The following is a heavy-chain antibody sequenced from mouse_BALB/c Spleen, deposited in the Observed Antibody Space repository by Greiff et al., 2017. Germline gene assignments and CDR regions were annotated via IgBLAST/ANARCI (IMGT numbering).Heavy chain of an antibody. CDR2: ISSGSSTI. D-gene: IGHD1-2*01. Sequence: EVHLVESGGGLVQPGGSRKLSCAASGFTFSSFGMHWVRQAPEKGLEWVAYISSGSSTIYYADTVKGRFTISRDNPKNTLFLQMTSLRSEDTAMYYCARSHYYGFYFDYWGQGTTLTVSS. CDR1: GFTFSSFG. J-gene: IGHJ2*01. CDR3: ARSHYYGFYFDY. V-gene: IGHV5-17*02.